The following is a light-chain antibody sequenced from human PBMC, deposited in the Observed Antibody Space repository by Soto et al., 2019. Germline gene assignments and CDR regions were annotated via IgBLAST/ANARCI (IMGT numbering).Light chain of an antibody. V-gene: IGKV3-20*01. CDR1: QSVSSNY. CDR2: GVS. Sequence: EVVLTQSPGTLSLSPGESATLSCRASQSVSSNYLAWYQQKPGQAPRLLIYGVSTMATGIPDRFSGSGSGTDFSLTISRLEPDDFALYYCQQYFTSPLTFCGGTKVEIK. CDR3: QQYFTSPLT. J-gene: IGKJ4*01.